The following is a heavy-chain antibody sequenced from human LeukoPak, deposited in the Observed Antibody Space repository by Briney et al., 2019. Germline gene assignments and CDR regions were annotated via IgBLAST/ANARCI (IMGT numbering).Heavy chain of an antibody. CDR3: ARDLYYDSSGYYYYYGMDV. Sequence: GGSLRLSCAASGFTFSSYSMNWVRQAPGKGLEWVSYISSSSTIYYADSVKGRFTISRDNAKNSLYLQMNSLRAEDTAVYYCARDLYYDSSGYYYYYGMDVWGQGTTVTVSS. CDR1: GFTFSSYS. J-gene: IGHJ6*02. V-gene: IGHV3-48*01. CDR2: ISSSSTI. D-gene: IGHD3-22*01.